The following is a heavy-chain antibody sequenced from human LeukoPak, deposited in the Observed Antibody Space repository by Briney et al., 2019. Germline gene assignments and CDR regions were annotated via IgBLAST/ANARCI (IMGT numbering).Heavy chain of an antibody. V-gene: IGHV3-48*01. CDR3: ARDAEYYYDSSGYYYDVFV. Sequence: GGSLRLSCAASGFTFSSYSMNWVRQAPGKGLEWVSYISSSSSTIYYADSVKGRFTISRDNAKNSLYLQMNSLRAEDTAVYYCARDAEYYYDSSGYYYDVFVWGQGTLVTVSS. J-gene: IGHJ4*02. CDR2: ISSSSSTI. D-gene: IGHD3-22*01. CDR1: GFTFSSYS.